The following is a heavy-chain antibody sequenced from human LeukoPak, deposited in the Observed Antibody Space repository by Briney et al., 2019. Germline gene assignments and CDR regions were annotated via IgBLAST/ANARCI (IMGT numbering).Heavy chain of an antibody. J-gene: IGHJ4*02. D-gene: IGHD2-15*01. Sequence: ASVKVSCKASGYTFTSYGISWVRQAPGQGLEWMGWIIAYNGNTNYAQKLQGRVTMTTDTSTSTAYMELRSLRSDDTAVYYCARGWYCSGGSCYFDYWGQGTLVTVSS. CDR1: GYTFTSYG. V-gene: IGHV1-18*01. CDR3: ARGWYCSGGSCYFDY. CDR2: IIAYNGNT.